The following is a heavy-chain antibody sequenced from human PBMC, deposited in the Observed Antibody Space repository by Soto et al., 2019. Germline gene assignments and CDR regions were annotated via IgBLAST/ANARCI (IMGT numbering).Heavy chain of an antibody. CDR2: IIGSGGST. V-gene: IGHV3-23*01. D-gene: IGHD3-22*01. CDR3: AKDPSLHYYDSSGYYGYFDY. J-gene: IGHJ4*02. CDR1: GSTFRSNA. Sequence: EVQLLESGGGLLQPGGSLSLSVAASGSTFRSNAMSGVGQAPGRGWEGVQVIIGSGGSTYYEDSVKGRFTISRDNSKNTLYLQMNSLRAEDTAVYYCAKDPSLHYYDSSGYYGYFDYWGQGTLVTVSS.